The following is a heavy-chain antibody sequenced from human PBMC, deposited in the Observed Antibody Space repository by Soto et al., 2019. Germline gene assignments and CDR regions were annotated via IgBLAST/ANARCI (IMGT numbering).Heavy chain of an antibody. CDR2: INHSGST. D-gene: IGHD2-8*02. V-gene: IGHV4-34*01. CDR1: GGSFRGYY. J-gene: IGHJ4*02. Sequence: QVQLQQWGAGLLKPSETLSLTCAVYGGSFRGYYWTWIRQPPGTGLEWIGEINHSGSTNYNPSLKSRVTISVDTSKTQFSRKLTSVTAADTAVYYCARDKITGLFAYWGQGTLVTVSS. CDR3: ARDKITGLFAY.